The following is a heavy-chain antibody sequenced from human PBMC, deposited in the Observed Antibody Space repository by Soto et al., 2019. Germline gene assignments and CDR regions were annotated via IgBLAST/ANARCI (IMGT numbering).Heavy chain of an antibody. CDR3: ARPNYNDSSGYYSAWYFDL. CDR2: ISAYNGNT. J-gene: IGHJ2*01. CDR1: GYTFTSYG. D-gene: IGHD3-22*01. V-gene: IGHV1-18*01. Sequence: QVQLVQSGAEVKKPGASVKVSCKASGYTFTSYGISWVRQAPGQGLEWMGWISAYNGNTNYAQKLQGRVTMTTDTSTSTAYMELRSLRSDDTAVYYCARPNYNDSSGYYSAWYFDLWGRGTLVTVSS.